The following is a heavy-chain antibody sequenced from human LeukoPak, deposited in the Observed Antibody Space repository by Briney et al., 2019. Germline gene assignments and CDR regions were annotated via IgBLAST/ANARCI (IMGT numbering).Heavy chain of an antibody. J-gene: IGHJ3*02. CDR2: IWYDGSNK. CDR3: ARERNYYGSGTTVPRWAFDI. CDR1: GFTFSSYG. V-gene: IGHV3-33*01. Sequence: GGSLRLSCAASGFTFSSYGMHWVRQAPGKGLEWVAVIWYDGSNKYYADSVKGRFTIPRDNSKNTLYLQMNSLRAEDTAVYYCARERNYYGSGTTVPRWAFDIWGQGTMVTVSS. D-gene: IGHD3-10*01.